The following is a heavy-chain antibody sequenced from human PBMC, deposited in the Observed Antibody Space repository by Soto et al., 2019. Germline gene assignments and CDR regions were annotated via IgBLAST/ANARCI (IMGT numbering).Heavy chain of an antibody. Sequence: QVQFVQSGAEVKMPGASVKVSCKASGYTFTNYNVHWVRQAPGQGLERMAIIYARGGSTSYAQSCQGRVTVTRDTSTSTVYLELNSLRSDDTAVYYCFRGGYDGYGKEGRYWGQGTLVTVSS. J-gene: IGHJ4*02. D-gene: IGHD5-12*01. V-gene: IGHV1-46*01. CDR1: GYTFTNYN. CDR3: FRGGYDGYGKEGRY. CDR2: IYARGGST.